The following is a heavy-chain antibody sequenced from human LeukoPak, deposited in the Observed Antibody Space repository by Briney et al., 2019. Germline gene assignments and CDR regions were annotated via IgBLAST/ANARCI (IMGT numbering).Heavy chain of an antibody. D-gene: IGHD2-21*01. V-gene: IGHV1-46*01. Sequence: ASVKVSCKASGYTFTSYSMYWVRQAPGQGLEWMGIINPSGGSTSYAQKFQGRVTMTRDTSTSTVYMELSSLRSEDTAVYYCARGGAGGDSPYWYFDLWGRGTLVTVSS. CDR3: ARGGAGGDSPYWYFDL. CDR1: GYTFTSYS. J-gene: IGHJ2*01. CDR2: INPSGGST.